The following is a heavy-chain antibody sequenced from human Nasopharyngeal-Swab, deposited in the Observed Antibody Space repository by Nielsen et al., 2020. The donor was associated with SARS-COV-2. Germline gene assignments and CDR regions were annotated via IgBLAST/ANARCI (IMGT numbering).Heavy chain of an antibody. J-gene: IGHJ6*03. Sequence: ASVKVSCKASGYTFTSYGISWVRQAPGQGLEWMGWISAYNGNTNYAQKLQGRVTMTTDTSTSTAYMELRSLRSDDTAVYYCARNYYGSGSYYNNPFYYYYMDVWGKGTTVTVSS. CDR3: ARNYYGSGSYYNNPFYYYYMDV. V-gene: IGHV1-18*04. CDR2: ISAYNGNT. CDR1: GYTFTSYG. D-gene: IGHD3-10*01.